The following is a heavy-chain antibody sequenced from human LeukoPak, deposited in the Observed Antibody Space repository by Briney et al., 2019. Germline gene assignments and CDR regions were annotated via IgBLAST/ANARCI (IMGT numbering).Heavy chain of an antibody. Sequence: GGSLRLSCVASEVSFTAYHMGWIRQAPGKGPEWLSYISASGNTKLYADSVKGRFTVSRDNAKNSLFLQITSLRVDEDTAVYYCARGARLAKATHYDILTGYYAIFQHWGQGTLVTVSS. CDR1: EVSFTAYH. CDR2: ISASGNTK. J-gene: IGHJ1*01. D-gene: IGHD3-9*01. V-gene: IGHV3-11*01. CDR3: ARGARLAKATHYDILTGYYAIFQH.